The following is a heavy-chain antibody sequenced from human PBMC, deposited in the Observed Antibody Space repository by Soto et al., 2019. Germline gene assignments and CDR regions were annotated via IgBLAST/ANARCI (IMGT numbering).Heavy chain of an antibody. CDR2: IYSGGST. CDR1: GFTVSSNY. V-gene: IGHV3-53*01. J-gene: IGHJ6*02. Sequence: GGSLRLSCAASGFTVSSNYMSWVRQAPGKGLEWVSVIYSGGSTYYADSVKGRFTISRDNSKNTLYLQMNSLRAEDTAVYYCARSCCDSSGYRYYYGMDVWGQGTTVTVSS. D-gene: IGHD3-22*01. CDR3: ARSCCDSSGYRYYYGMDV.